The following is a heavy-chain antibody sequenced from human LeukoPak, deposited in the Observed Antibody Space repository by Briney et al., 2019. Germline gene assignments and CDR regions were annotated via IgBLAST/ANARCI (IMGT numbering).Heavy chain of an antibody. CDR2: TSSDLNVK. D-gene: IGHD3-10*01. V-gene: IGHV3-30*03. Sequence: GGSQRLSCAASGFTFSSYAMSWVRQAPGKGLEWVAVTSSDLNVKLYADSVKGRFTISRDNSRSTLYLQMNSLRPEDTAIYYCAREGYYGSGSPPSLYFDYWGREPWSPSPQ. J-gene: IGHJ4*02. CDR1: GFTFSSYA. CDR3: AREGYYGSGSPPSLYFDY.